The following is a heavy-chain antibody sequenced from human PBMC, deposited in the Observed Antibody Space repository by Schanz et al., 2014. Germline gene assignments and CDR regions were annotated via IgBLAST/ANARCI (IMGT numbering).Heavy chain of an antibody. D-gene: IGHD6-13*01. CDR2: ISDYNADT. J-gene: IGHJ1*01. Sequence: QVQLVQSGAEVKKPGASVKVSCKASGYTFTSYGISWVRQAPGQGPEWMGWISDYNADTKYAQKVQGRVTMTTDTSTSTAYMELRSLRSDYTAVYYCAGATYSSSWYGGSEYFQHWGQGTLVTVSS. V-gene: IGHV1-18*04. CDR1: GYTFTSYG. CDR3: AGATYSSSWYGGSEYFQH.